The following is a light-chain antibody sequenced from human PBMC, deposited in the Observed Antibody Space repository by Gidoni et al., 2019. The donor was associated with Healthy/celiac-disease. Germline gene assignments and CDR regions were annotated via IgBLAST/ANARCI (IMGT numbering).Light chain of an antibody. CDR2: AAS. V-gene: IGKV1-39*01. Sequence: DIQMTQSPSSLSASVGNRVTITCRASQSIRSYLNWYQQKPGKAPTLLIYAASSLQSGVPSRFSGSGSGTDFTLTISSLQPEDFATYYCQQSYSTPLTFXGXTKVEIK. CDR1: QSIRSY. CDR3: QQSYSTPLT. J-gene: IGKJ4*01.